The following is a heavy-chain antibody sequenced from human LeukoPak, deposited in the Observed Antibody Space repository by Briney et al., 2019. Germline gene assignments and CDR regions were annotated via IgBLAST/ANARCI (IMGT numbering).Heavy chain of an antibody. Sequence: GGSLRLSCAASGFTFSSYAMSWVRQAPGKGLEWVSAISGSGGSTYYADSVKGRFTISRDNSKNTLYLQMNSLRAEDTAVYYCAKEATRITMIVVVITPKHFDYWGQGILVTVSS. CDR2: ISGSGGST. V-gene: IGHV3-23*01. J-gene: IGHJ4*02. CDR1: GFTFSSYA. D-gene: IGHD3-22*01. CDR3: AKEATRITMIVVVITPKHFDY.